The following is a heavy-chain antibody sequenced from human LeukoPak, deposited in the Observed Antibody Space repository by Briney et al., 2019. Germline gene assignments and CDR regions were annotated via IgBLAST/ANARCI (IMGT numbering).Heavy chain of an antibody. Sequence: GGSLRLSCTASGFTFSSFYMSWVRQAPGKGLEWVANINQGGGETNYVDSVKGRFTISRDNAKKSLYLQMNSLRAEDTAVYYCTTVDAGDYEYWGQGTLVTVSS. CDR2: INQGGGET. D-gene: IGHD4-17*01. J-gene: IGHJ4*02. V-gene: IGHV3-7*03. CDR1: GFTFSSFY. CDR3: TTVDAGDYEY.